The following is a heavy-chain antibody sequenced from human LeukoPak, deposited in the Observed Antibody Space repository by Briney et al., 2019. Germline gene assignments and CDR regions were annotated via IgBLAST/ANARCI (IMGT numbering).Heavy chain of an antibody. J-gene: IGHJ6*04. CDR1: GFTFSSYE. CDR3: AELGIAMIGGV. CDR2: ISSSSSYI. V-gene: IGHV3-21*01. D-gene: IGHD3-10*02. Sequence: GGSLRLSCAASGFTFSSYEMNWVRQAPGKGLEWVSSISSSSSYIYYADSVKGRFTISRDNAKNSLYLQMNSLRAEDTAVYYCAELGIAMIGGVWGKGTTVTISS.